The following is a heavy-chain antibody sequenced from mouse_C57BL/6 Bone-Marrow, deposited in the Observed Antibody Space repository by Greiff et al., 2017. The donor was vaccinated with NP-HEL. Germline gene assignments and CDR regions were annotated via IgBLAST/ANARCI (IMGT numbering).Heavy chain of an antibody. CDR3: ALTGKVRYFDV. V-gene: IGHV14-2*01. Sequence: EVQVVESGAELVKPGASVKLSCTASGFNIKDYYMHWVKQRTEQGLEWIGRIDPEDGETKYAPKFPGKATIPADTSSNPAYLQLSSLTSEDTAVYYCALTGKVRYFDVWGTGTTVTVSS. CDR1: GFNIKDYY. CDR2: IDPEDGET. J-gene: IGHJ1*03. D-gene: IGHD4-1*01.